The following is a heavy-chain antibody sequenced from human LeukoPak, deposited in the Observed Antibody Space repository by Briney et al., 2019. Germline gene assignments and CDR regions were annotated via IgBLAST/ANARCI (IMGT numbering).Heavy chain of an antibody. CDR3: ARNRYYYGSGNYGVPNWFDP. J-gene: IGHJ5*02. CDR1: GGSISTYF. V-gene: IGHV4-4*07. Sequence: SETLSLTCTVSGGSISTYFWSWIRQPPGKGLEWIGRIQSSGSTNYNSSLKSRVTMSIDTSKNQFSLKLNSVTAADTAVYYCARNRYYYGSGNYGVPNWFDPWGQGTLVTVSS. D-gene: IGHD3-10*01. CDR2: IQSSGST.